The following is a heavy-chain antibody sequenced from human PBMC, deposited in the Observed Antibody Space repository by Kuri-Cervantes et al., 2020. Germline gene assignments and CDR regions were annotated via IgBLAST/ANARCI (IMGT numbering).Heavy chain of an antibody. CDR1: GFTFSSYA. D-gene: IGHD3-22*01. CDR3: ARYYDSSGYYYPAYYYYYGMDV. J-gene: IGHJ6*02. Sequence: GESLKISCAASGFTFSSYAMHWVRQAPGKGLEWVAVISYDGSNKYYADSVKGRFTISRDNSKNTLYLQMNSLRAEDTAVYYCARYYDSSGYYYPAYYYYYGMDVWGQGTTVTVSS. CDR2: ISYDGSNK. V-gene: IGHV3-30*14.